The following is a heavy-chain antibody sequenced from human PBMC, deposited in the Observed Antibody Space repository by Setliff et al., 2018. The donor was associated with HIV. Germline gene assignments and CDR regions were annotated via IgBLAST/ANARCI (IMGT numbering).Heavy chain of an antibody. D-gene: IGHD3-10*01. V-gene: IGHV1-46*01. J-gene: IGHJ4*02. CDR3: ARGGYHGFGSYGDY. CDR2: INPSGGST. Sequence: ASVKVSCKASGYTFTRYFMHCVRQAPGQGLEWLGMINPSGGSTWYAQKFQGRVTMTGDTSTNTLYMELSSLRSEDTAVYYCARGGYHGFGSYGDYWGQGTLVTVSS. CDR1: GYTFTRYF.